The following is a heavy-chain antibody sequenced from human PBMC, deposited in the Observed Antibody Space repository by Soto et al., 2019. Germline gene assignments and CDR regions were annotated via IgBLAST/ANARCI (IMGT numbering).Heavy chain of an antibody. CDR2: ISGSGGST. J-gene: IGHJ6*03. V-gene: IGHV3-23*01. CDR1: GFTFSSYA. CDR3: ARDNTVTTCPRVCYYYYYMDV. D-gene: IGHD4-17*01. Sequence: GGSLRLSCAASGFTFSSYAMSWVRQAPGKGLEWVSAISGSGGSTYYADSVKGRFTISRDNSKNTLYLQMNSLRAEDTAVYYCARDNTVTTCPRVCYYYYYMDVWGKGTTVTVSS.